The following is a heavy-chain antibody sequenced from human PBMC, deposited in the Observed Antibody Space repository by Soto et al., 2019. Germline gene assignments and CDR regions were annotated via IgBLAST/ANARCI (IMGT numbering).Heavy chain of an antibody. CDR3: ARDNSIAAAGTWWFDR. CDR1: GYTFTSHY. D-gene: IGHD6-13*01. J-gene: IGHJ5*02. CDR2: INPSGGST. V-gene: IGHV1-46*01. Sequence: ASVKVSCKASGYTFTSHYMHWVRQAPGQGLEWMGIINPSGGSTTYAQKFQGRVTMTRDTSTSTDYMELSSLRFEDTAVYYCARDNSIAAAGTWWFDRWGQGTLVTVS.